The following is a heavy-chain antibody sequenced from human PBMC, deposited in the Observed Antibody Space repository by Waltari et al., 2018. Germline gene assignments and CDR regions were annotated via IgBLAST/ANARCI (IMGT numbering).Heavy chain of an antibody. Sequence: EVQLLESGGGLVQPGGSLTLSCAASGITFSSYTMRWVRQAPGRWLWLGSTIRASGGTFYADSVKGRFTVSRDSSKNTLSLQMNSLRAEDTAVYYCARGPAYYFDYWDQGTLVTVSS. CDR1: GITFSSYT. J-gene: IGHJ4*02. CDR2: IRASGGT. CDR3: ARGPAYYFDY. V-gene: IGHV3-23*01.